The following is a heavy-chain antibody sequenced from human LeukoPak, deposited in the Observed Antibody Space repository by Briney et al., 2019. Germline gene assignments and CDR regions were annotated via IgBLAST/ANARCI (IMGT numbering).Heavy chain of an antibody. D-gene: IGHD3-3*01. J-gene: IGHJ3*02. V-gene: IGHV3-11*01. CDR3: ARELSDYDFWSGYYADAFDI. CDR2: ISSSGSTI. Sequence: PGGSLRLSCAASGFTFSDYYMSWIRQAPGKGLEWVSYISSSGSTIYYADSVKGRFTISRDNAKNSLYLQMNSLKAEDTAVYYCARELSDYDFWSGYYADAFDIWGQGIMVTVSS. CDR1: GFTFSDYY.